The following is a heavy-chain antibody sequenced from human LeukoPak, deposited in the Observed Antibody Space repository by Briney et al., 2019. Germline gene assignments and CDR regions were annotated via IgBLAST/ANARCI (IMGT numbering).Heavy chain of an antibody. J-gene: IGHJ3*02. CDR3: AKSAGGNIYDALDM. CDR1: GFTFSSYA. D-gene: IGHD6-13*01. V-gene: IGHV3-23*01. Sequence: GGSLRLSCAASGFTFSSYAMSWVRQAPGKGLEWVSIITGSGGITYYADSVKGRFTISRDNSKNTLYLQMNSLRAEDTALYYCAKSAGGNIYDALDMWGQGTMVTVSS. CDR2: ITGSGGIT.